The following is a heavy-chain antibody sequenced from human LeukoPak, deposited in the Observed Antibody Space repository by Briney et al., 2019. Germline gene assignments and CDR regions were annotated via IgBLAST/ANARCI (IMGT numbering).Heavy chain of an antibody. D-gene: IGHD3-22*01. V-gene: IGHV1-2*06. CDR3: ARVQYYYDSSGYYLGSVIDY. CDR2: INPNSGGT. Sequence: ASVKVSCKASGYTFTSYDINWVRQATGQGLEWMGRINPNSGGTNYAQKFQGRVTMTRDTSISTAYMELSRLRSDDTAVYYCARVQYYYDSSGYYLGSVIDYWGQGTLVTVSS. J-gene: IGHJ4*02. CDR1: GYTFTSYD.